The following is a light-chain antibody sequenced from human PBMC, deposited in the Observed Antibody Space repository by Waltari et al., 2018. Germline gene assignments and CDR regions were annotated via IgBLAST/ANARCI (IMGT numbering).Light chain of an antibody. CDR2: DND. Sequence: QSVLTPPPSVSAAPGQEVTISCAGSTSNKGKHYVAWYQQLPGTAPKLLIYDNDKRPSGIPDRFSGSKSDTSATLGITGLQTGDEADYYCGTWDTSLSARVFGDGTKLTVL. CDR1: TSNKGKHY. V-gene: IGLV1-51*01. CDR3: GTWDTSLSARV. J-gene: IGLJ2*01.